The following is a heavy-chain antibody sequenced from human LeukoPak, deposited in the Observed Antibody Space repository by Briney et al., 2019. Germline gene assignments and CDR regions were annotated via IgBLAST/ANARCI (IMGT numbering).Heavy chain of an antibody. J-gene: IGHJ6*03. Sequence: GASVKVSCKVSGYTGTELSMHWVRQAPGKGLEWMGGFDPEDGETIYAQKFQGRVTMTEDTSADTAYMELNSLRAEDTAVYYWAKVAAADCSSTSCYRTSRGYYMDVWGKGTTVTVSS. CDR1: GYTGTELS. CDR3: AKVAAADCSSTSCYRTSRGYYMDV. CDR2: FDPEDGET. V-gene: IGHV1-24*01. D-gene: IGHD2-2*01.